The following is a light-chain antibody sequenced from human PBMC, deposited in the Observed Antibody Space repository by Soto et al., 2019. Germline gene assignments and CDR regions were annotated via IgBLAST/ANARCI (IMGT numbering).Light chain of an antibody. CDR1: AIDVGSYRY. Sequence: QSALTQPASVSGSPGQSITISCTGTAIDVGSYRYVSWYQQHPGKAPKLMIYEVSNRPSGVSNRFSGSKSGNTASLTISGLQAEDEDDYYCSSYTSSSTYVFGTGTKV. V-gene: IGLV2-14*01. J-gene: IGLJ1*01. CDR2: EVS. CDR3: SSYTSSSTYV.